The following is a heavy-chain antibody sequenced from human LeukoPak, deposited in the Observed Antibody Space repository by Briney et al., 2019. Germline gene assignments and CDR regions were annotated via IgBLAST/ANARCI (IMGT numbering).Heavy chain of an antibody. J-gene: IGHJ6*02. CDR1: GASISSYY. V-gene: IGHV4-4*09. D-gene: IGHD6-6*01. CDR3: ARRTLKAAPYYYYGMDV. CDR2: IFPSGSI. Sequence: SETLSLTCTVSGASISSYYWSWFRRPPGKGLEWIAYIFPSGSINFNPSLKSRVSISVDGSKNNFSLDLSSATAADTAVYYCARRTLKAAPYYYYGMDVWGQGTTVTVSS.